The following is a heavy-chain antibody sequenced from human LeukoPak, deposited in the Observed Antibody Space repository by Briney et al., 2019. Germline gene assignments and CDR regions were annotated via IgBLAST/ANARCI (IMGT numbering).Heavy chain of an antibody. CDR2: ISGSGGST. D-gene: IGHD6-13*01. CDR3: AKSFSAGPYWDWLDP. CDR1: GFTFSSYA. J-gene: IGHJ5*02. Sequence: PGGSLRLSCAASGFTFSSYAMSWVRQAPGKGLEWVSAISGSGGSTYYADSVKGRFTISRDNSKNTLYLQMNSLRAEDTAVYYCAKSFSAGPYWDWLDPWGQGTLVTVSS. V-gene: IGHV3-23*01.